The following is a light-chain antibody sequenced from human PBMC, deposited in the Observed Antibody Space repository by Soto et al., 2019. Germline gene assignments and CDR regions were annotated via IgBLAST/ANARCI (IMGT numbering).Light chain of an antibody. Sequence: DIQMTQSPSTLSASIGDRVTITCRASQSINNWLAWYQQRPGKAPKLLIYDASSLESGVPSRFSGSGSGTEFTLSISSLQPDDFATYYCQQYNTHSPAWTFGQGTRVEFK. V-gene: IGKV1-5*01. CDR2: DAS. CDR3: QQYNTHSPAWT. CDR1: QSINNW. J-gene: IGKJ1*01.